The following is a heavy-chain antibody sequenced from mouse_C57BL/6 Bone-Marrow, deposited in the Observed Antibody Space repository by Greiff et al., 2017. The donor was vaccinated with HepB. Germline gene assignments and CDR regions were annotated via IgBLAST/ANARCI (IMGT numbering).Heavy chain of an antibody. V-gene: IGHV1-22*01. CDR1: GYTFTDYN. D-gene: IGHD2-12*01. CDR2: INPNNGGT. Sequence: VQLQQSGPELVKPGASVKMSCKASGYTFTDYNMHWVKQSHGKSLEWIGYINPNNGGTSYNQKFKGKATLTVNKSSSTAYMQLRSLTSEDSAVYYYYLRRGYAMDYWGQGTSFTVSS. CDR3: YLRRGYAMDY. J-gene: IGHJ4*01.